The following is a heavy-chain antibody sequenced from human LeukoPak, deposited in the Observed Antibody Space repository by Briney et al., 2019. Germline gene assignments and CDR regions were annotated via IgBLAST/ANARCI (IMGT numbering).Heavy chain of an antibody. D-gene: IGHD4-17*01. CDR2: IKQDGSER. J-gene: IGHJ4*02. V-gene: IGHV3-7*01. CDR3: ARDGDYIMPPFDY. CDR1: GFTFTRYW. Sequence: GGSLRLSCAASGFTFTRYWMSWGRQAPGKGLEWVCNIKQDGSERHYVDSVKRRFTLSRDNARNSLYLQMSSLSHDDTAVYYCARDGDYIMPPFDYWGQGILVTVSS.